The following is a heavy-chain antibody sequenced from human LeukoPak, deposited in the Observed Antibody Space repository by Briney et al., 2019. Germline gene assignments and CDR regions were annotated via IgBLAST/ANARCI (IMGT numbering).Heavy chain of an antibody. CDR1: GYTFTGYY. D-gene: IGHD5-18*01. Sequence: GASVKVSCKASGYTFTGYYMHWVRQAPGQGLEWMGWISAYNGNTNYAQKLQGRVTMTTDTSTSTAYMELRSLRSDDTAVYYCARARTDTAMVFNYYYYYGMDVWGQGTTVTVSS. J-gene: IGHJ6*02. CDR2: ISAYNGNT. CDR3: ARARTDTAMVFNYYYYYGMDV. V-gene: IGHV1-18*04.